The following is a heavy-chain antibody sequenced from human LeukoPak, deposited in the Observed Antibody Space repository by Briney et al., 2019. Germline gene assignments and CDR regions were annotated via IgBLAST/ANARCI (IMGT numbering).Heavy chain of an antibody. V-gene: IGHV4-59*08. CDR3: AVAERVTDYYYYMDV. J-gene: IGHJ6*03. Sequence: PSETLSLTCTVSGGSISRYYWNWIRQPPGKGLEWIGYISYSGSTIYNPSLKTRVTICVDTSKNQFPQTQISVIAAEATVYYCAVAERVTDYYYYMDVWGKGTAVTISS. D-gene: IGHD2-21*02. CDR1: GGSISRYY. CDR2: ISYSGST.